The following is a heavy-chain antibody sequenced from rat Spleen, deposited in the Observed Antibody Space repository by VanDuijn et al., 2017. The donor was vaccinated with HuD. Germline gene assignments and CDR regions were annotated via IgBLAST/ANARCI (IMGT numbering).Heavy chain of an antibody. Sequence: EVQLVESGGGLVQPGRSLKFSCVASGFTFSDYYMAWVRQAPGKGLEWVSSITNTGVTPYYQDSVKGRFTISRDNAKSTLYLQMDSLRSEDTATYYCTTDPHNNYWGQGVMVTVSS. D-gene: IGHD1-10*01. CDR1: GFTFSDYY. V-gene: IGHV5-20*01. J-gene: IGHJ2*01. CDR2: ITNTGVTP. CDR3: TTDPHNNY.